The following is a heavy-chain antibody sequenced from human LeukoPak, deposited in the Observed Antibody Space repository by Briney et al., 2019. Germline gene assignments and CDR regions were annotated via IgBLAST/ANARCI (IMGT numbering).Heavy chain of an antibody. D-gene: IGHD2-2*01. J-gene: IGHJ6*02. V-gene: IGHV1-69*13. CDR1: GYTFTGYY. CDR3: ARDGDIVVVPAASYYYYYYGMDV. CDR2: IIPIFGTA. Sequence: SVKVSCKASGYTFTGYYMHWVRQAPGQGLEWMGGIIPIFGTANYAQKFQGRVTITADESTSTAYMELSSLRSEDTAVYYCARDGDIVVVPAASYYYYYYGMDVWGQGTTVTVSS.